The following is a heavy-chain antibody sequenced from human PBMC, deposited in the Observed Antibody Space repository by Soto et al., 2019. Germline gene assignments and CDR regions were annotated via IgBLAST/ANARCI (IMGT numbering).Heavy chain of an antibody. CDR3: ARGIDQYYDFWSGYSTKYYFDY. J-gene: IGHJ4*02. CDR2: IYYSGST. CDR1: GGSISSGGYY. D-gene: IGHD3-3*01. V-gene: IGHV4-31*03. Sequence: QVQLQESGPGLVKPSQTLSLTCTVSGGSISSGGYYWSWIRQHPGKGLELIGYIYYSGSTYYNPSLKSRVTISVDTSKNQFSLKLSSVTAADTAVYYCARGIDQYYDFWSGYSTKYYFDYWGQGTLVTVSS.